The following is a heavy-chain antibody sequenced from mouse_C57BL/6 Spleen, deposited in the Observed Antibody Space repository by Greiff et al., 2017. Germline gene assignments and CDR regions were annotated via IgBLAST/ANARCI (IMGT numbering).Heavy chain of an antibody. CDR3: ARDDYDPSAY. CDR2: ISDGGSYT. D-gene: IGHD2-4*01. CDR1: GFTFSSYA. V-gene: IGHV5-4*01. Sequence: EVKLVESGGGLVKPGGSLKLSCAASGFTFSSYAMSWVRQTPEKRLEWVATISDGGSYTYYPDNVKGRFTISRDNAKNNLYLQMSHLKSEDTAMYYCARDDYDPSAYWGQGTLVTVSA. J-gene: IGHJ3*01.